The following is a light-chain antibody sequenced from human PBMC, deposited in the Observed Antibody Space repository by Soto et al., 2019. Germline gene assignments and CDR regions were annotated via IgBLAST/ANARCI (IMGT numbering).Light chain of an antibody. V-gene: IGLV1-44*01. CDR3: SSHAGSIHFYV. Sequence: QSVLTQPPSASGTPGQRVTVSCSGSSSNIASNTVNWYQQLPGTAPKLLIYSNDQRPSGVPDRFSASKSGTSASLAISGLQSEDEADYYCSSHAGSIHFYVFGTGTKVTVL. CDR1: SSNIASNT. CDR2: SND. J-gene: IGLJ1*01.